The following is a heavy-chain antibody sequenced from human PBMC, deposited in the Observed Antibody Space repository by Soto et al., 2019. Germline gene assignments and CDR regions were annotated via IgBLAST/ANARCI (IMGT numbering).Heavy chain of an antibody. J-gene: IGHJ6*02. D-gene: IGHD2-15*01. V-gene: IGHV1-2*04. CDR2: INPNSGGT. CDR1: GYTFTGYY. CDR3: ERGGGSYYYGMDV. Sequence: ASVKVSCKASGYTFTGYYMHWVRQAPGQGLEWMGCINPNSGGTNYAQKFQGWVTMTRDTSISTAYMELSRLRSDDTAVYYCERGGGSYYYGMDVWGQGTTVTVSS.